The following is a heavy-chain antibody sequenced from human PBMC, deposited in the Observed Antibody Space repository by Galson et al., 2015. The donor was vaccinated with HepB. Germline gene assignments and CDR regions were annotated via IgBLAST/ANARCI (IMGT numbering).Heavy chain of an antibody. V-gene: IGHV3-49*04. J-gene: IGHJ1*01. CDR3: VREPYYYDSSGWF. Sequence: SLRLSCAASGFTFGDYAMSWVRQAPGKGLEWVGFIRSKAYGGTTEYAASVKGRFTISRDDSKSIAYLQMNSLKTEDTAVYYCVREPYYYDSSGWFWGQGTLVTVSS. D-gene: IGHD3-22*01. CDR1: GFTFGDYA. CDR2: IRSKAYGGTT.